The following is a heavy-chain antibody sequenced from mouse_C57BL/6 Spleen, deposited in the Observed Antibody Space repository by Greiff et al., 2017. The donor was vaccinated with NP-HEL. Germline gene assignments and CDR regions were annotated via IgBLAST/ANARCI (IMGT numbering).Heavy chain of an antibody. V-gene: IGHV2-2*01. J-gene: IGHJ4*01. Sequence: VQLVESGPGLVQPSQSLSITCTVSGFSLTSYGVHWVRQSPGKGLEWLGVIWRGGSTDYNAAFISRLSISKDNSKSQVFFKMNSLQADDTAIYYCARKLRSPYYYAMDYWGQGTSVTVSS. D-gene: IGHD1-1*01. CDR3: ARKLRSPYYYAMDY. CDR1: GFSLTSYG. CDR2: IWRGGST.